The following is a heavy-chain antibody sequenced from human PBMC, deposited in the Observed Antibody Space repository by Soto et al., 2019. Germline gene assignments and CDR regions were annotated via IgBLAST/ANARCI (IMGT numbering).Heavy chain of an antibody. CDR3: ASRYITMVRGVIPEYFQH. J-gene: IGHJ1*01. Sequence: SETLSLTCTVSGGSISSGDYYWSWIRQPPGKGLEWIGYIYYSGSTYYNPSLKSRVTISVDTSKNQFSLKLSSVTAADTAVYYCASRYITMVRGVIPEYFQHWGQGTLVTVSS. CDR2: IYYSGST. CDR1: GGSISSGDYY. D-gene: IGHD3-10*01. V-gene: IGHV4-30-4*01.